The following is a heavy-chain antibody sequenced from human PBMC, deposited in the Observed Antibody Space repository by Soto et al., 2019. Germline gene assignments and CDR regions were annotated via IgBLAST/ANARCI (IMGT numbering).Heavy chain of an antibody. Sequence: SETLSLTCTVSGGSISGHYWIWIRQSPTKGLEWVGHIFYSGNTNYNPSLKSRVTLSADTSKNQFSLRLSSVTAADTAVYYCARVGSSGWSPDYWGQGTLVTVSS. CDR1: GGSISGHY. J-gene: IGHJ4*02. V-gene: IGHV4-59*11. CDR2: IFYSGNT. CDR3: ARVGSSGWSPDY. D-gene: IGHD6-19*01.